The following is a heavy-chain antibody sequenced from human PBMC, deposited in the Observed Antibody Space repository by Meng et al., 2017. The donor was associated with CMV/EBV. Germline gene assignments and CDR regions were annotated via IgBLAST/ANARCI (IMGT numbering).Heavy chain of an antibody. J-gene: IGHJ5*02. CDR3: ARDRYQLLVSVGRFNWFDP. Sequence: ASVKVSCKASGYVFTSYDINWVRQAPGQGLEWLGWISVYKGDTNYAQKVQGRVTLTADTSTSTAYMELRGLRSEDTAVYYCARDRYQLLVSVGRFNWFDPWGQGTLVTVSS. CDR2: ISVYKGDT. V-gene: IGHV1-18*01. CDR1: GYVFTSYD. D-gene: IGHD2-2*01.